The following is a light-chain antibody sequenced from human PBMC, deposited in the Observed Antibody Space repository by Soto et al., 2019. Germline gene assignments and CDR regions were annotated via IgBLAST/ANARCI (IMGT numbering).Light chain of an antibody. V-gene: IGLV2-14*01. J-gene: IGLJ1*01. CDR3: SSYTSDNTHV. CDR1: GSDVGGYNY. Sequence: QSVLTQPASVSGSPGQSITISCTGTGSDVGGYNYVSWYQQYPGKVPKLMIYHVSNRPSGVCNRFSGSKCGNTASLTISGLQAEDEADYYCSSYTSDNTHVCGTGTKLTVL. CDR2: HVS.